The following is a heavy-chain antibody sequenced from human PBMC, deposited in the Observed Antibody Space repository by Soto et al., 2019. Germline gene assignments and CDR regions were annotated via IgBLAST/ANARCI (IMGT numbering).Heavy chain of an antibody. Sequence: PSETLSLTCTVSGGSISSSSYYWGWIRQPPGKGLEWIGSIYYSGSTYYNPSLKSRVTISVDTSKNQFSLKLSSVTAADTAVYYCAKLSRDGYKSSVLFDYWGQGTLVTVSS. CDR2: IYYSGST. J-gene: IGHJ4*02. D-gene: IGHD5-12*01. CDR1: GGSISSSSYY. CDR3: AKLSRDGYKSSVLFDY. V-gene: IGHV4-39*01.